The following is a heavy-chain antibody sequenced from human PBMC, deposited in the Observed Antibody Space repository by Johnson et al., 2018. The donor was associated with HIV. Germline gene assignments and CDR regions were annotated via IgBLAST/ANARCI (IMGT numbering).Heavy chain of an antibody. CDR1: GFTFSSYD. Sequence: EVQLVESGGGVVQPGRSLRLSCAASGFTFSSYDMHWVRQATGKGLEWVSAIGTAGDTYYPGSVKGRFTISRENAKNSLYLQMNSLRAEDTAVYYCARAAYVHYDILTGPPLEDGFPSASFLW. CDR2: IGTAGDT. CDR3: ARAAYVHYDILTGPPLEDGFPSASFL. V-gene: IGHV3-13*01. J-gene: IGHJ2*01. D-gene: IGHD3-9*01.